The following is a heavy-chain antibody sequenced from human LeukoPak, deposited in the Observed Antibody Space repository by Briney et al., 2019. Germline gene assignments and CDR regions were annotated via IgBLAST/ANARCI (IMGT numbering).Heavy chain of an antibody. CDR2: ISWDSKNI. CDR1: GFTFDDYA. Sequence: GGSLRLSCAASGFTFDDYAMFWVPQAPGKGREWVSGISWDSKNIGYAASVKGRFTISRDNAKNSLHLQLSSLRAEDTAFYYCARGNRDSSGFYYYYGMDVWGQGTTVTVSS. D-gene: IGHD6-19*01. V-gene: IGHV3-9*01. J-gene: IGHJ6*02. CDR3: ARGNRDSSGFYYYYGMDV.